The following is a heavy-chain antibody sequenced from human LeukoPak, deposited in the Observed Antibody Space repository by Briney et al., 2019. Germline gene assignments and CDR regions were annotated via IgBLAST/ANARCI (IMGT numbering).Heavy chain of an antibody. CDR3: ARSYSSSWYFDY. V-gene: IGHV4-30-4*01. CDR2: IYYSGST. J-gene: IGHJ4*02. Sequence: SETLSLTCTVSGCSISSGDYYWSWIRQPPGKSLEWIGYIYYSGSTYYNPSLKSRVTISVDTSKNQFSLKLSSVTAADTAVYYCARSYSSSWYFDYWGQGTLVTVSS. D-gene: IGHD6-13*01. CDR1: GCSISSGDYY.